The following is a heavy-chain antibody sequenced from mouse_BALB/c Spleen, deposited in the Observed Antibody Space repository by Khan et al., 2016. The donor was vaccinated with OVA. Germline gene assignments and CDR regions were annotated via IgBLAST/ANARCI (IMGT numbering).Heavy chain of an antibody. D-gene: IGHD2-13*01. CDR3: ARGFYGDPFAY. CDR1: GFTFSDYY. V-gene: IGHV5-4*02. Sequence: EVELVESGGGLVKPGGSLKLSCAASGFTFSDYYMYWVRQTPEKRLEWVATISDGGSYTYYPDSVKGRFTISREVAKNNLYLQMNSLKSEDTAMYNCARGFYGDPFAYWGQGTLVTVSA. J-gene: IGHJ3*01. CDR2: ISDGGSYT.